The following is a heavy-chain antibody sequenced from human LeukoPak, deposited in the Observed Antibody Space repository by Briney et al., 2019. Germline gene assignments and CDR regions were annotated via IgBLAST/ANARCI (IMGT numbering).Heavy chain of an antibody. D-gene: IGHD6-19*01. CDR1: GGSISNSF. V-gene: IGHV4-59*01. CDR2: ISSSGST. CDR3: ARDNSGWLVNFDY. Sequence: SETLSLTCTVSGGSISNSFWSWIRQPPGNGLEWIGYISSSGSTNYNPSLKSRVTISIHTSKNQFSLKLSSVTAADTAVYYCARDNSGWLVNFDYWGQGSLVTVPS. J-gene: IGHJ4*02.